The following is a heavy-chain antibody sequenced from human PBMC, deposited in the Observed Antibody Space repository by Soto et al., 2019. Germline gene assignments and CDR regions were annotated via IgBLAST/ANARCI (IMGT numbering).Heavy chain of an antibody. Sequence: QVQLVQSGAEVKKPGASVKVSCKASGYTFTSYGISWVRQAPGQGLEWMGWISAYNGNTNYAQKLQGRVTMTTDTSTSTAYMELRSLRSDDTAVYYCARDRYPNGETPPTNYGMDVWGQGTTVTVSS. CDR1: GYTFTSYG. D-gene: IGHD3-10*01. CDR3: ARDRYPNGETPPTNYGMDV. V-gene: IGHV1-18*01. J-gene: IGHJ6*02. CDR2: ISAYNGNT.